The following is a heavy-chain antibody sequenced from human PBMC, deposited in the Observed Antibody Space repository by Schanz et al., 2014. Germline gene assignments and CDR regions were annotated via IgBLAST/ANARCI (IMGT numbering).Heavy chain of an antibody. J-gene: IGHJ6*02. D-gene: IGHD2-15*01. Sequence: QVQLQESGPGLVKPSGTLSLTCAVSGASISSSNWWSWVRQPPGKGLEWIGEIYHSGNTNYNASLKSRVTIAVDKSKTQSSRKVMSVTAADTAVYYCARGGRYCSGGGCHYPYNYYGMDVWGQGTTVTVSS. V-gene: IGHV4-4*02. CDR1: GASISSSNW. CDR2: IYHSGNT. CDR3: ARGGRYCSGGGCHYPYNYYGMDV.